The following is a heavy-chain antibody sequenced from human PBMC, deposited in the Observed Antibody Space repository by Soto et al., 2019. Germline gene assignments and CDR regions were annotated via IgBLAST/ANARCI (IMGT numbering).Heavy chain of an antibody. D-gene: IGHD3-9*01. Sequence: ASETLSLTCTVSGGSGSSSSYYWGWGRQTPGKGLEWIGSVYYSGSTYYNPSLESRVTISVDKSKNQFSLKLMSLSAADTAVYYCGRLEGLATISYYFDYWGQGALVTVSS. CDR2: VYYSGST. J-gene: IGHJ4*02. CDR1: GGSGSSSSYY. CDR3: GRLEGLATISYYFDY. V-gene: IGHV4-39*01.